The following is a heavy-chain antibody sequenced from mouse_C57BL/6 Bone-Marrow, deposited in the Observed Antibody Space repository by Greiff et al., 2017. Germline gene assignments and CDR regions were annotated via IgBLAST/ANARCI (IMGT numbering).Heavy chain of an antibody. Sequence: EVQGVESGGGLVQPGESLKLSCESNEYEFPSHDMSWVRKTPEKRLELVAAINSDGGSTYYPDTMERRFIISRDNTKKTLYLQMSSLRSEDTALYYCARQGGLLWLRRGYAMDYWGQGTSVTVSS. CDR1: EYEFPSHD. V-gene: IGHV5-2*01. CDR2: INSDGGST. CDR3: ARQGGLLWLRRGYAMDY. J-gene: IGHJ4*01. D-gene: IGHD2-2*01.